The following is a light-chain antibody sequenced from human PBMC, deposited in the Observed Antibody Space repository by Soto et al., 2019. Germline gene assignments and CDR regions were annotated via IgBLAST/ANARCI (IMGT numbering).Light chain of an antibody. Sequence: EILLTQAPATLSLSPGERAILYCRASQSVSSNLAWYQHIPGQPHRLLIYDASKRATCIPARFSGSVSGTNFTLTISRLEHEDFAVYFCQQRNNWPLFTFGPGTKVDIK. V-gene: IGKV3-11*01. J-gene: IGKJ3*01. CDR2: DAS. CDR1: QSVSSN. CDR3: QQRNNWPLFT.